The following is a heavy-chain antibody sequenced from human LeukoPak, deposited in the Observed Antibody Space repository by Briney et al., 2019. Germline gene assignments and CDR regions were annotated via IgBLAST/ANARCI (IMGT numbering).Heavy chain of an antibody. J-gene: IGHJ4*02. Sequence: GESLKISCKGSGYSFTSYWIAWVRQMAGKGLEWMGITYPGGSDTRYSPSFQGQVTISADKSISTAYLQWSSLKASDTAMYYCARSYGREITWVYWGQGTLVTVSS. D-gene: IGHD3-16*01. V-gene: IGHV5-51*01. CDR2: TYPGGSDT. CDR3: ARSYGREITWVY. CDR1: GYSFTSYW.